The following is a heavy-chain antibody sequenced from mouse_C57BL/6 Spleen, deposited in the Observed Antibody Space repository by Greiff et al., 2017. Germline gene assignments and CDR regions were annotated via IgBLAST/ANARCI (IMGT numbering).Heavy chain of an antibody. CDR2: INPNYGTT. CDR1: GYPFTDYN. Sequence: VQLQQPGPELVKPGASVKISCKASGYPFTDYNMNWVKQSHGKSLEWIGAINPNYGTTSYNQKFKGKATLTVDKSSSTAYMQLNRLTSEGSAVYFCARERVSTTVSYAMDYWGQGTSVTGSS. D-gene: IGHD1-1*01. V-gene: IGHV1-39*01. CDR3: ARERVSTTVSYAMDY. J-gene: IGHJ4*01.